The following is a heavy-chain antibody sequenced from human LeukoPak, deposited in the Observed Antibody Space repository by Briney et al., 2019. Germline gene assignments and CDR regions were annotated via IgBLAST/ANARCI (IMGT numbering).Heavy chain of an antibody. CDR1: GFTFSGYW. J-gene: IGHJ4*02. Sequence: GGSLRLSCAASGFTFSGYWMSWVRQAPGKGLEWVASIKQDGSEKYYLDSVKGRFTISRDNAKNSLYLQMNSLRAEDTAVYYCARDPPDILTGYYDYWGQGTLVTVSS. V-gene: IGHV3-7*01. CDR2: IKQDGSEK. D-gene: IGHD3-9*01. CDR3: ARDPPDILTGYYDY.